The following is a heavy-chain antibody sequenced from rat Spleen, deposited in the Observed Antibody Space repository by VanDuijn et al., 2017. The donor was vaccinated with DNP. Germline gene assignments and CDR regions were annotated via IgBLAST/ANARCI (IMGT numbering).Heavy chain of an antibody. J-gene: IGHJ2*01. D-gene: IGHD3-2*01. CDR3: ARLAVGAMDA. Sequence: QVQLMESGPGLVQPSQTLSLTCTVSGFSLTSYSVNWIRQPPGKGLEWIAAMASGGSTYYNSALKSRLSISRDTSKSQVFLKMNSLQTEDTAMYFCARLAVGAMDAWGQGVMVTVSS. CDR2: MASGGST. V-gene: IGHV2-6*01. CDR1: GFSLTSYS.